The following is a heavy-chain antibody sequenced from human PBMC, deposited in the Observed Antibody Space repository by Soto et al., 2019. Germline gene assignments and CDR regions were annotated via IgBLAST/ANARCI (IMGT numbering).Heavy chain of an antibody. J-gene: IGHJ4*02. Sequence: QVQLVQSGTEVKKPGASVKVSCKASGYTFTSYAISWVRQAPGQGLEWMGWINPYNGNTNYAQKLQGRVTMTTDTSTRTAYMELRSMVSEDTAVYYCARDTAMALPDAWGQGTLVTVSS. V-gene: IGHV1-18*01. CDR1: GYTFTSYA. D-gene: IGHD5-18*01. CDR2: INPYNGNT. CDR3: ARDTAMALPDA.